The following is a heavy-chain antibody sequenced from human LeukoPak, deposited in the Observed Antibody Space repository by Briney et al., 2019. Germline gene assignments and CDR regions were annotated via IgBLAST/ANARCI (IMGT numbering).Heavy chain of an antibody. CDR3: TRHAGYDFWSGRGNWFDP. J-gene: IGHJ5*02. V-gene: IGHV3-73*01. Sequence: GGSLRLSCAASGFTFSGSAMHWVRQASGKGLEWVGRIRSKANSYATAYAASVKGRFTISRDDSKNTAYLQMNSLKTEDTAVYYCTRHAGYDFWSGRGNWFDPWGQGTLVTVSS. CDR1: GFTFSGSA. D-gene: IGHD3-3*01. CDR2: IRSKANSYAT.